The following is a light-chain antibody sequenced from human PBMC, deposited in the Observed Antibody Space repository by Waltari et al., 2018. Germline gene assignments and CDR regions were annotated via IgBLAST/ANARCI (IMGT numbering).Light chain of an antibody. Sequence: QSALTQPASVSGSPGQSITISCSGTDRDVGAYDFVSRYQQHPGKAPHLIIYEVSNRPSGISNRFSASKSGTTASLTISGLQAEDEADYYCSSYTTSSAPGVFGTGTRVTVL. CDR3: SSYTTSSAPGV. J-gene: IGLJ1*01. CDR1: DRDVGAYDF. CDR2: EVS. V-gene: IGLV2-14*01.